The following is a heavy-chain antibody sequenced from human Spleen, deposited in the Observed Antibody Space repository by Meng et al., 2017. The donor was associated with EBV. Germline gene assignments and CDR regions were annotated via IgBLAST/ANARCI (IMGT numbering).Heavy chain of an antibody. CDR3: ASESGRGFTPDY. CDR1: GGTFRSEA. D-gene: IGHD3-10*01. Sequence: QVRLVQSGAEMKNPXXXXXVXCKTSGGTFRSEAISWVRQAPGQGREWMGGLIPLSDAPHYAQKFQGRVTITADESTSTHYLDLSGLRSEDTAVYYCASESGRGFTPDYWGQGTLVTVSS. V-gene: IGHV1-69*01. CDR2: LIPLSDAP. J-gene: IGHJ4*02.